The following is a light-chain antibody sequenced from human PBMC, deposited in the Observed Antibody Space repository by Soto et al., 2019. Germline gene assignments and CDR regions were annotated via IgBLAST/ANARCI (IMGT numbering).Light chain of an antibody. CDR1: QSVSRSF. Sequence: EIVLTQSPGTLSLSPGERATLSCRASQSVSRSFLAWYQQKPGQAPRLLIYGASSRATGIPDRFSGSGSGTDFTLTISRLEPEDFAVFFCQQYDSSPYTFGQGTKVDIK. V-gene: IGKV3-20*01. J-gene: IGKJ2*01. CDR2: GAS. CDR3: QQYDSSPYT.